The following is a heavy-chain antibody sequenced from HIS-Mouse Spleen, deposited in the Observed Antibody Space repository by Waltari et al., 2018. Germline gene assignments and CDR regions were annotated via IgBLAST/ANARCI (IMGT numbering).Heavy chain of an antibody. CDR1: GGSISSSSYY. Sequence: QLQLQESGPGLVKPSETLSLTCTVSGGSISSSSYYWGWIRQPPGKGLEWIGSIYYSGGTYANPSLKSRVTISVDTSKNQFSLKLSSGTAADTAVYYCAREIPYSSSWYDWYFDLWGRGTLVTVSS. CDR2: IYYSGGT. D-gene: IGHD6-13*01. CDR3: AREIPYSSSWYDWYFDL. J-gene: IGHJ2*01. V-gene: IGHV4-39*07.